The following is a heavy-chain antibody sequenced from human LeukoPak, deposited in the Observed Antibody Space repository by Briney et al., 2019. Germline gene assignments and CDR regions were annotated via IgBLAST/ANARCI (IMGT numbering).Heavy chain of an antibody. CDR3: AREYYDGSGLKYAFDI. D-gene: IGHD3-22*01. V-gene: IGHV1-2*02. CDR2: IDPSSGGT. CDR1: GGTFSSYA. J-gene: IGHJ3*02. Sequence: ASVKVSCKASGGTFSSYAISWVRQAPGQGLEWMGCIDPSSGGTKYQQRFQGRVTVTRDTSSSTAYMELSRLRFDDTAVYFCAREYYDGSGLKYAFDIWGQGTMVTVSS.